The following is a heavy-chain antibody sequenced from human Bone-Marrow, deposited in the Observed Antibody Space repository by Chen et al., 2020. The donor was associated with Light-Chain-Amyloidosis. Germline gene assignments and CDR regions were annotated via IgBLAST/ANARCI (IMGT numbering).Heavy chain of an antibody. J-gene: IGHJ5*02. CDR1: GGSFSGYY. D-gene: IGHD3-10*01. CDR3: ARSRPFYGSGSYYTLWWFDP. CDR2: INHSGST. Sequence: QVQLQQWGAGLLKPSDTLSLTCAVYGGSFSGYYWSWIRQPPGKGLEWIGEINHSGSTNYNPSLKSRVTISVDTSKNQFSLKLSSVTAADTAVYYCARSRPFYGSGSYYTLWWFDPWGQGTLVTVSS. V-gene: IGHV4-34*01.